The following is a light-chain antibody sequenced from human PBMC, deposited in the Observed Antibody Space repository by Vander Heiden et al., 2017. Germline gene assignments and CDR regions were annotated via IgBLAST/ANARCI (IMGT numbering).Light chain of an antibody. Sequence: QPVVTQEPSFSVSPGGTVTLSCGLSSGSVSTSYYPSWYQQTPGQAPRTPIYSTNTRSSGVPERFSGSILGNKAALTITGAQADDESDYYCVLYMGSGIWVFGGGTKLTVL. CDR3: VLYMGSGIWV. CDR1: SGSVSTSYY. J-gene: IGLJ3*02. V-gene: IGLV8-61*01. CDR2: STN.